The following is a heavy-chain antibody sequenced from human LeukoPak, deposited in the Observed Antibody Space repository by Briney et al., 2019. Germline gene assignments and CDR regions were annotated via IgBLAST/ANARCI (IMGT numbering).Heavy chain of an antibody. CDR3: VRGSRGDVRGYSS. CDR1: GGSISSGGYS. CDR2: IYHSGTT. Sequence: SQTLSLTCAVSGGSISSGGYSWGWIRQPPGKGLEWIGNIYHSGTTYYNPSLKSLVTISVDRSKNQFSLKLSSVTGADTAVYYCVRGSRGDVRGYSSWGQGTLVTVSS. D-gene: IGHD5-18*01. V-gene: IGHV4-30-2*01. J-gene: IGHJ5*02.